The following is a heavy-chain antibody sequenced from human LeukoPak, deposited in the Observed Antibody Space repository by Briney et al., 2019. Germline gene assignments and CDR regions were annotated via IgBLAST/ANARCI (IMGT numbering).Heavy chain of an antibody. J-gene: IGHJ4*02. V-gene: IGHV3-48*01. Sequence: PGGSLRLSCAASGFTFSSYSMNWVRQAPGKGLEWVSYISSSSSTIYYADSVKGRFTISRDNAKNSLYLQMNSLRAEDTAVYYCARDSGGWYLDYWGQGTLVTVSS. CDR1: GFTFSSYS. CDR3: ARDSGGWYLDY. CDR2: ISSSSSTI. D-gene: IGHD6-19*01.